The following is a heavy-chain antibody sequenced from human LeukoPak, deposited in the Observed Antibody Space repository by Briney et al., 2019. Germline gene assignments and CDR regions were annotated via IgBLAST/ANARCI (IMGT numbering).Heavy chain of an antibody. J-gene: IGHJ4*02. D-gene: IGHD5-24*01. Sequence: SVKVSCKACGGTFSSYAISWVRQAPGQGLEWMGGIIPIFGTANYAQKFQGRVTITADESTSTAYMELSSLRSEDTAVYYCASGPPRDGYNSPLDYWGQGTLVTVSS. CDR2: IIPIFGTA. CDR1: GGTFSSYA. V-gene: IGHV1-69*13. CDR3: ASGPPRDGYNSPLDY.